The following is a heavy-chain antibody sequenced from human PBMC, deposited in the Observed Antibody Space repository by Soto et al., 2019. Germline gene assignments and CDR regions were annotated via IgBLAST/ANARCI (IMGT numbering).Heavy chain of an antibody. Sequence: GASVKVSCKASGYTFTSYYMHWVRQAPGQGLELMGIINPSGGSTSYAQKFQGRVTMTRDTSTSTVYMELSSLRSEYTAVYYCARREAYYYYMDVWGKGTTVTVSS. J-gene: IGHJ6*03. CDR3: ARREAYYYYMDV. CDR1: GYTFTSYY. CDR2: INPSGGST. V-gene: IGHV1-46*03.